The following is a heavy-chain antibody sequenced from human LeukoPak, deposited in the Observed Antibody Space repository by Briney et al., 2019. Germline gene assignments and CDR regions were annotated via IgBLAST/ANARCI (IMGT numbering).Heavy chain of an antibody. CDR2: ISGSGDST. CDR1: GFTFTSYA. Sequence: GGSLRLSCAASGFTFTSYALSWVRQAPGKGLEWVPSISGSGDSTYYADSVKGRFAISRDNSKNTLYLQMNSLRAEDTAVYYCAKGPHNWNPHGIDYWGRGTLVTVSS. V-gene: IGHV3-23*01. D-gene: IGHD1-20*01. CDR3: AKGPHNWNPHGIDY. J-gene: IGHJ4*02.